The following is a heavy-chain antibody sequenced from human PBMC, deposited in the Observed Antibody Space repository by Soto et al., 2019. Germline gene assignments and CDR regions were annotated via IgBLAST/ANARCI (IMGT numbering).Heavy chain of an antibody. J-gene: IGHJ6*02. CDR3: AKRRASSLLSSGGGMDV. CDR1: GFTFSSYA. Sequence: EVQLLESGGGLVQPGGSLRLSCAASGFTFSSYAMSWVHQAPGKGLEWVSAISGSGGSTYYADSVEGRFTISRDNSKNTLHLQMKSLRAEDTAVYYCAKRRASSLLSSGGGMDVWGQGTTVAVSS. D-gene: IGHD2-21*01. V-gene: IGHV3-23*01. CDR2: ISGSGGST.